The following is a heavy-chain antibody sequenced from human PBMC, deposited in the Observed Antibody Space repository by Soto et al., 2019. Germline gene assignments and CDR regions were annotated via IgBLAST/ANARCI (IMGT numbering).Heavy chain of an antibody. CDR3: ARTAAGIFDY. V-gene: IGHV4-59*01. D-gene: IGHD6-13*01. J-gene: IGHJ4*02. Sequence: SETLSLTCTVSGGSISSYYWSWIRQPPGKGLEWIGYIYYSGSTNYNPSLKSRVTISVDTSKNQFSLKLSSVTAADTAVYYCARTAAGIFDYWGQGTLVTVSS. CDR2: IYYSGST. CDR1: GGSISSYY.